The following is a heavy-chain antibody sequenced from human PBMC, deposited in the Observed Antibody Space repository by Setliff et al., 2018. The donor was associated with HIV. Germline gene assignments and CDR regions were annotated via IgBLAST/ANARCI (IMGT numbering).Heavy chain of an antibody. CDR3: AKDSTSHTQHTDY. V-gene: IGHV3-30*07. J-gene: IGHJ4*02. CDR2: ISFDGTKT. CDR1: GFTFSTFA. Sequence: GGSLRLSCVASGFTFSTFAMNWVRQAPGKGLEWVSVISFDGTKTSFADYVKDRFTISRDNSKNTLYLQMNSLRAEDTAVYYCAKDSTSHTQHTDYWGQGTLVTVSS.